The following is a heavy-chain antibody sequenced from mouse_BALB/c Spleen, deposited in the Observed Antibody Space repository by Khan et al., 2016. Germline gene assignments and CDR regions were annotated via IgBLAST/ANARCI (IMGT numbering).Heavy chain of an antibody. CDR1: GFSLTGYG. Sequence: VQLQESGPGLVAPSQSLSITCTVSGFSLTGYGVNWVRQPPGKGLEWLGMIWGEGSTDYNSALKSRLSISKDNSKNQVFLIMNSLQTDDTARYYGARDGETETSWYFDGWGAGTAVTVS. CDR2: IWGEGST. V-gene: IGHV2-6-7*01. CDR3: ARDGETETSWYFDG. D-gene: IGHD4-1*01. J-gene: IGHJ1*01.